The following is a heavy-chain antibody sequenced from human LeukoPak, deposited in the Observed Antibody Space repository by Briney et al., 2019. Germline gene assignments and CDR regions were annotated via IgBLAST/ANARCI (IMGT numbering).Heavy chain of an antibody. J-gene: IGHJ5*02. V-gene: IGHV3-30*18. Sequence: GRPRRFSWAAPGFTFSGYGRDWAPRAQGKGLEGVAVISYDGSNKDHADSVKGRFTISRDNSKNTLYLQMNSLRAEDTAVYYCAKGHRLVRNWFDPWGQGTLVTVSS. CDR3: AKGHRLVRNWFDP. D-gene: IGHD6-19*01. CDR2: ISYDGSNK. CDR1: GFTFSGYG.